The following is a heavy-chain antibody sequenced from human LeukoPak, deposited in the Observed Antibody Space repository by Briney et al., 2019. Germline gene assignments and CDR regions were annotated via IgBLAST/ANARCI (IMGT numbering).Heavy chain of an antibody. CDR2: INPNSGGT. D-gene: IGHD6-19*01. Sequence: ASVKVSCKASGYTFTGYYMHWVRQAPGQGLEWMGWINPNSGGTNYAQKFQGRVTMARDTSISTAYMELSRLRSDDTAVYYCARDPYSSGRLFDYWGQGTLVTVSS. CDR3: ARDPYSSGRLFDY. CDR1: GYTFTGYY. V-gene: IGHV1-2*02. J-gene: IGHJ4*02.